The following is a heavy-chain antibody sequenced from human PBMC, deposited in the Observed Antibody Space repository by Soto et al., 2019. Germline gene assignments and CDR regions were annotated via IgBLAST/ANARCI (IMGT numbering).Heavy chain of an antibody. Sequence: ASVKVSCKASGYTFTSYDINWVRQATGQGLEWMGWMNPNSGNTGYAQKFQGRVTTTRNTSISTAYMELSSLRSEDTAVYYCARVYGKGYSSSFDFKYWGQGTLVTVSS. D-gene: IGHD6-6*01. J-gene: IGHJ4*02. V-gene: IGHV1-8*01. CDR3: ARVYGKGYSSSFDFKY. CDR2: MNPNSGNT. CDR1: GYTFTSYD.